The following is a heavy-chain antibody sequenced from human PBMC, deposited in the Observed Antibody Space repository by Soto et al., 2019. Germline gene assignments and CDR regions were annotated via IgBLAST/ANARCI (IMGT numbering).Heavy chain of an antibody. CDR1: GGSISNSY. V-gene: IGHV4-59*08. CDR3: ARRLYYDSSGFEGGGMDV. D-gene: IGHD3-22*01. CDR2: IYSSGST. J-gene: IGHJ6*02. Sequence: SETLSLTCTVSGGSISNSYWSWIRQSPGKGLEWIGYIYSSGSTNYNPSLKSRVTIAVDTSKNLFSLKLSSVTAADTAVYYCARRLYYDSSGFEGGGMDVWGQGTTVTVSS.